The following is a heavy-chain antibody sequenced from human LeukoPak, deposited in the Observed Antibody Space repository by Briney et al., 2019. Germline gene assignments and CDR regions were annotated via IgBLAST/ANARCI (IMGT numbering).Heavy chain of an antibody. J-gene: IGHJ4*02. Sequence: PGGSLRLSCAASGFTFSSYSMNWVRQAPGKGLEWVSSISSSSSYIYYADSVKGRFTISRGNAKNSLYLQMNSLRAEDTAVYYCARERQITMIVPDYFDYWGQGTLVTVSS. CDR2: ISSSSSYI. CDR3: ARERQITMIVPDYFDY. D-gene: IGHD3-22*01. CDR1: GFTFSSYS. V-gene: IGHV3-21*01.